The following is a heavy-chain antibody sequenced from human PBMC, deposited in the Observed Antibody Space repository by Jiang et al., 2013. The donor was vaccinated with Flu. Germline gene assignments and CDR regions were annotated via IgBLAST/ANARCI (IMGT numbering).Heavy chain of an antibody. Sequence: SWVRQAPGQGLEWMGWISAYNGNTNYAQKFQGRVTMTRDTSTSTVYMELSSLRSEDTAVYYCARDVGAAAGTGFDYWGQGTLVTVSS. V-gene: IGHV1-18*01. D-gene: IGHD6-13*01. CDR2: ISAYNGNT. J-gene: IGHJ4*02. CDR3: ARDVGAAAGTGFDY.